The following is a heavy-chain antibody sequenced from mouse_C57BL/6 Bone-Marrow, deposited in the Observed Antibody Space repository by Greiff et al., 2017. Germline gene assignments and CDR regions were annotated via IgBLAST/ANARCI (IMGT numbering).Heavy chain of an antibody. D-gene: IGHD1-1*01. CDR3: ARSRYYGSSYGYFDV. CDR2: IYPGDGDT. J-gene: IGHJ1*03. V-gene: IGHV1-82*01. Sequence: VKLMESGPELVKPGASVKISCKASGYAFSSSWMNWVKQRPGKGLEWIGRIYPGDGDTNYNGKFKGKATLTADKSSSTAYMQLSSLTSEDSAVYFCARSRYYGSSYGYFDVWGTGTTVTVSS. CDR1: GYAFSSSW.